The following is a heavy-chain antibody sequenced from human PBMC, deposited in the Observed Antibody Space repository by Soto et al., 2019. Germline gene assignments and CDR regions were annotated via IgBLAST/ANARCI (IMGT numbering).Heavy chain of an antibody. V-gene: IGHV1-18*04. CDR1: GYTFTSYG. J-gene: IGHJ5*02. Sequence: GASVKVSCKXSGYTFTSYGITWGRQAPGQDLEWMGWISAYNGDTNYAPRLQGRVTMTTDTSTSTVYMELKNLKSDDTAVYYCARDREYSTSGLYWFDLWGLGTLVTVSS. D-gene: IGHD6-6*01. CDR2: ISAYNGDT. CDR3: ARDREYSTSGLYWFDL.